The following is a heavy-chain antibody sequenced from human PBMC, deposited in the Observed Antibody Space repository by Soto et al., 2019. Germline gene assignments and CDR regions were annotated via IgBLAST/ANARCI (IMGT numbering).Heavy chain of an antibody. V-gene: IGHV1-69*13. CDR3: ARDQSPMGYDSSGYEYYFDY. CDR1: GGTFSSYA. Sequence: SVKVSCKASGGTFSSYAISWVRQAPGQGLEWMGGIIPIFGTANYAQKFQGRVTITADESTSTAYMELSSLRSEDTAVYYCARDQSPMGYDSSGYEYYFDYWGQGTLVTVSS. CDR2: IIPIFGTA. J-gene: IGHJ4*02. D-gene: IGHD3-22*01.